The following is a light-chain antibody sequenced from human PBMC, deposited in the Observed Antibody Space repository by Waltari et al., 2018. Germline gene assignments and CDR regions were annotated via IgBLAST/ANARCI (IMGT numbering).Light chain of an antibody. CDR2: DVS. J-gene: IGLJ3*02. V-gene: IGLV2-11*01. CDR1: SSDVGDYNF. CDR3: CSYVGSHTNWV. Sequence: QSALTQPRSVSGSPGQSVTISCTGISSDVGDYNFVSWYQQHPGKAPKLMIHDVSKRSSGVPDRFSGSKSGNTASLTISGLQAEDEAEYYCCSYVGSHTNWVFGGGTKLTVL.